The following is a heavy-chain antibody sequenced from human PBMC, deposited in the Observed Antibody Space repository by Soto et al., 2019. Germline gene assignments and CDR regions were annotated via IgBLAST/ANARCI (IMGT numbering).Heavy chain of an antibody. V-gene: IGHV5-51*01. D-gene: IGHD2-8*02. CDR2: IYPSDSRT. CDR1: GYTFANYW. J-gene: IGHJ5*02. CDR3: ARGYCTATICDPWFDP. Sequence: GESLKISCESSGYTFANYWIGWVRQVPGKGLEWVAIIYPSDSRTIYSPSFQGQVTISADKSISTAYLQWTSLKASDTAVYYCARGYCTATICDPWFDPWGQGTLVTVSS.